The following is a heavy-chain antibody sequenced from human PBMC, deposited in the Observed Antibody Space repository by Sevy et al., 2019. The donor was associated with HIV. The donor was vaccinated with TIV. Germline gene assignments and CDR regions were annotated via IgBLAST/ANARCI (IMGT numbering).Heavy chain of an antibody. D-gene: IGHD2-15*01. V-gene: IGHV1-46*01. J-gene: IGHJ5*02. CDR1: GYTFTSYY. CDR2: INPSGGST. CDR3: ARGGVGVVAATNWFDP. Sequence: ASVKVSCKASGYTFTSYYMHWVRQAPGQGLEWMGIINPSGGSTSYAQKFQGRVTMTRDTSTSTVYMELSSRRSEDTAVYYCARGGVGVVAATNWFDPWGQGTLVTVSS.